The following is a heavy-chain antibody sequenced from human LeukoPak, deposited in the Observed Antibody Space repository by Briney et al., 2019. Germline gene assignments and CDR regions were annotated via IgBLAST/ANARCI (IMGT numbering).Heavy chain of an antibody. Sequence: PGGSLRLSCTASGFTFGDYPMSWVRQAPGKGLEWVGFIRSKAYGGTTEYAASVKGRFTISRDDSKSIAYLQMNSLRAEDTAVYYCAKDRVEMDYWGQGTLVTVSS. CDR1: GFTFGDYP. J-gene: IGHJ4*02. V-gene: IGHV3-49*04. CDR2: IRSKAYGGTT. CDR3: AKDRVEMDY. D-gene: IGHD2-21*01.